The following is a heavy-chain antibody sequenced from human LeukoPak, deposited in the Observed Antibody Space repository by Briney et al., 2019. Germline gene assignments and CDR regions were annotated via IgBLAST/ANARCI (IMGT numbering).Heavy chain of an antibody. V-gene: IGHV4-31*01. D-gene: IGHD2-15*01. CDR2: IYYSGST. CDR1: AHSISTGGYY. CDR3: ARGATTAGSGGFGSYYYYYGMDV. J-gene: IGHJ6*02. Sequence: SQTLSLTCTVSAHSISTGGYYWAWIRHHRERGLEWIGYIYYSGSTHYSPSLQSPVTISVDTSKNQFSLNLNSVTAADTAVYYCARGATTAGSGGFGSYYYYYGMDVWGQGTTVTVSS.